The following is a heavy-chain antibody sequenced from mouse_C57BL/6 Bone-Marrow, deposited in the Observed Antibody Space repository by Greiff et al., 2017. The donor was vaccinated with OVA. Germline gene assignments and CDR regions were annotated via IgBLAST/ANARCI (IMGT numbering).Heavy chain of an antibody. Sequence: LQESGPELVKPGASVKISCKASGYAFSSSWMNWVKQRPGKGLEWIGRIYPGDGDTNYNGKFKGKATLTADKSSSTAYMQLSSLTSEDSAVYFCARAGYPYYFDYWGQGTTLTVSS. CDR1: GYAFSSSW. V-gene: IGHV1-82*01. J-gene: IGHJ2*01. CDR2: IYPGDGDT. D-gene: IGHD2-2*01. CDR3: ARAGYPYYFDY.